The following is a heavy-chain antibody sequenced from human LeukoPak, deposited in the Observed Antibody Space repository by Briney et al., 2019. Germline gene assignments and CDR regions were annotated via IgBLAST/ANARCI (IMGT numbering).Heavy chain of an antibody. V-gene: IGHV4-4*07. CDR3: ARVFGYSSGWYRGNAFDI. J-gene: IGHJ3*02. CDR1: GGSISSYY. D-gene: IGHD6-19*01. Sequence: PSETLSLTXTVSGGSISSYYWSWIRQPAGKGLEWIWRIYTSGSTNYNPSLKSRVTMSVDTSKNQFSLKLSSVTAADTAVYYCARVFGYSSGWYRGNAFDIWGQGTMVTVSS. CDR2: IYTSGST.